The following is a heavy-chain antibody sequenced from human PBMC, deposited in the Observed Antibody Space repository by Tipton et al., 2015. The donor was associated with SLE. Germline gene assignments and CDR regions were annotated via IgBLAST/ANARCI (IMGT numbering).Heavy chain of an antibody. Sequence: SLRLSCAASGFDFAKYAMSWVRQAPGKGPEWVAVIWYDGSNKYYADSVKGRFTISRDNSKNTLYLQMTSLRVEDTAVYYCAKDLEMGRGDAFDIWGQGTMVTVSS. CDR2: IWYDGSNK. J-gene: IGHJ3*02. V-gene: IGHV3-33*06. CDR3: AKDLEMGRGDAFDI. D-gene: IGHD1-1*01. CDR1: GFDFAKYA.